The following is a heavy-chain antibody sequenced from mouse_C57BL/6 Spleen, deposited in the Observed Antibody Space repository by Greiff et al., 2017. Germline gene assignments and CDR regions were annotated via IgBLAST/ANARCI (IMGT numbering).Heavy chain of an antibody. D-gene: IGHD4-1*01. CDR3: ARGTGTRWPYYLDY. Sequence: VQLQQPGAELVMPGASVTLSCKASGYTFTSYWMHWVQQTPGQGLEWIGEIDPSDSYTNYNQKFKGKSTMTVDNSSSTAYMQLSNLTSEDSAVYYCARGTGTRWPYYLDYWGQGTTLTVSS. J-gene: IGHJ2*01. CDR2: IDPSDSYT. V-gene: IGHV1-69*01. CDR1: GYTFTSYW.